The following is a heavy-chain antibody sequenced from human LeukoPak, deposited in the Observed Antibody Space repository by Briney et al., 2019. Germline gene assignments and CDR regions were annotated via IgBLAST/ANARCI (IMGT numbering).Heavy chain of an antibody. D-gene: IGHD6-19*01. Sequence: SETLSLTCAVYGGSFSGYYWSWIRQPPGKGLEWIGEINHSGSTNYNPSLKSRVTISVDTSKNQFSLKLSSVTAADTAVYYCARRRSGWYLTDWLDPWGQGTLVTVSS. CDR2: INHSGST. CDR3: ARRRSGWYLTDWLDP. V-gene: IGHV4-34*01. J-gene: IGHJ5*02. CDR1: GGSFSGYY.